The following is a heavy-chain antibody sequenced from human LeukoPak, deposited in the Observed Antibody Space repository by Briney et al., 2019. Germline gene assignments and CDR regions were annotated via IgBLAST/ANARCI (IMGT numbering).Heavy chain of an antibody. J-gene: IGHJ5*02. D-gene: IGHD3-10*01. V-gene: IGHV4-59*01. CDR2: IYYSGST. CDR1: GGSISSYY. Sequence: PSETLSLTCTVSGGSISSYYWSWIRQPPGKGLEWIGYIYYSGSTNYNPSLKSRVTISVDTSKNQFSLKLSSVTAADTAVYYCARVLSHVLLWFDLWGQGTLVTVSS. CDR3: ARVLSHVLLWFDL.